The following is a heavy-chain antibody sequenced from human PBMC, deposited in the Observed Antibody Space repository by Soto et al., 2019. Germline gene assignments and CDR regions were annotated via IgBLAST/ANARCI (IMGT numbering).Heavy chain of an antibody. CDR3: ATRPPDGNFFGVFDY. CDR1: GGSISSFY. D-gene: IGHD1-7*01. J-gene: IGHJ4*02. V-gene: IGHV4-59*01. CDR2: VHHSGTT. Sequence: PSETLSLTCVVSGGSISSFYWSWIRQSPGKGPEWIGFVHHSGTTNYNPSLESRVTMSLDTSKSQFSLKLNAVTAADTAVYYCATRPPDGNFFGVFDYWSQGTLVTVSS.